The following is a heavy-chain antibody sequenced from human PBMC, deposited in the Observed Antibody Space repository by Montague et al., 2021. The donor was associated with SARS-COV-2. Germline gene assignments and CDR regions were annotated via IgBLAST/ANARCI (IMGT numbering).Heavy chain of an antibody. CDR2: IYYSGNTYT. CDR1: GDSVISGAYY. V-gene: IGHV4-61*08. J-gene: IGHJ3*01. CDR3: AREYFDSSGLVWIDP. D-gene: IGHD3-22*01. Sequence: SETLSLTCTVSGDSVISGAYYWSWIRQPPGKGLEWIAYIYYSGNTYTKYNPSLESRVSISVDTSKNQFSLKLTSGSAADTAAYYCAREYFDSSGLVWIDPWGRGTMVSVSS.